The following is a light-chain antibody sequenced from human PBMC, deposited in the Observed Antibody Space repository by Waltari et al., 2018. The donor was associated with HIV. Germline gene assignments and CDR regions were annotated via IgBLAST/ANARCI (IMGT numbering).Light chain of an antibody. J-gene: IGLJ2*01. CDR1: VLAKQY. CDR3: QSSDDSRPWI. V-gene: IGLV3-25*03. CDR2: KDT. Sequence: YELTQAPSMSVSPGQTAKITCSGDVLAKQYAHWYQQKPGQAPGLGMSKDTERPSEIPERFSGSSSGTTVTLTISGVQAEDEADYHCQSSDDSRPWIFGGGTKMTVL.